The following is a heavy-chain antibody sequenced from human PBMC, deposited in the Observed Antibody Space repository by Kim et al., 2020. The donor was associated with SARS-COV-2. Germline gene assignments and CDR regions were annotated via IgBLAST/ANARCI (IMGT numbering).Heavy chain of an antibody. CDR3: ARALDYYDRSAYYD. CDR1: GGSISTSSYY. Sequence: SETLSLTCTVSGGSISTSSYYWGWIRQPPGKGLEWIGNIYYSGNTYYNSSLKSRVTIFLDTSKNQFTLKLSSVTAADTAVYYCARALDYYDRSAYYDWGQGPLVTVSS. V-gene: IGHV4-39*01. D-gene: IGHD3-22*01. CDR2: IYYSGNT. J-gene: IGHJ4*02.